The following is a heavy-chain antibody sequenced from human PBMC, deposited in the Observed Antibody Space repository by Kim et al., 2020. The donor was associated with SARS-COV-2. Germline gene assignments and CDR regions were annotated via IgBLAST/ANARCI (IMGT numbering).Heavy chain of an antibody. CDR2: IKSKTDGGTT. V-gene: IGHV3-15*01. Sequence: GGSLRLSCAASGFTFSNAWMSWVRQAPGKGLEWVGRIKSKTDGGTTDYAAPVKGRFTISRDDSKNTLYLQMNSLKTEDTAVYYCTTGPEYYYDSSGRNNDAFDIWGQGTMVTVSS. CDR1: GFTFSNAW. J-gene: IGHJ3*02. D-gene: IGHD3-22*01. CDR3: TTGPEYYYDSSGRNNDAFDI.